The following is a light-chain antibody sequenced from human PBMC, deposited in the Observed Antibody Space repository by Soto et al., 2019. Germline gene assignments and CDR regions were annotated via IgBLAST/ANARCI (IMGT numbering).Light chain of an antibody. CDR3: QQYGNSPWT. J-gene: IGKJ1*01. Sequence: EIVMTQSPPTLSVSPGERATLSCRASQSVSSNLAWYQQKPGQAPRLLIFGASSRATGIPDRFSGTGSGTDFTLTISRLEPEDFAVYYCQQYGNSPWTFGQGTKVDIK. CDR1: QSVSSN. V-gene: IGKV3-20*01. CDR2: GAS.